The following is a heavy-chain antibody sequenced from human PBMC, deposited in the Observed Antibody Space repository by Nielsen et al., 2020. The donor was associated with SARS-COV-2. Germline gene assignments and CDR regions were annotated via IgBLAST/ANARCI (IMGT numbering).Heavy chain of an antibody. CDR2: ISYDGSDQ. J-gene: IGHJ4*02. CDR3: VKDGAYYGVRGVVHFGY. CDR1: GFPFTSYT. D-gene: IGHD3-10*01. Sequence: GESLKISCAASGFPFTSYTLSWVRQTPGRGLEWVAYISYDGSDQYYEDSLKGRFTISRDNSKNILYLQMNNLRAEDTAVYYCVKDGAYYGVRGVVHFGYGGRGTVVTVSS. V-gene: IGHV3-30*18.